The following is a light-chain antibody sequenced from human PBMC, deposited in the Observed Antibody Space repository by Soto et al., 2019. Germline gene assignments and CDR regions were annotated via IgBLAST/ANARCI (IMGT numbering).Light chain of an antibody. CDR1: QSVSSY. CDR3: QQYGSSWA. J-gene: IGKJ1*01. Sequence: EMVLTQSPGTLSLSPGERATLSCRASQSVSSYIAWYQQKRGQAPRLLIHGASSRATGIPDRFSGSGSGTDVTLTISRLEPEDFAMYYCQQYGSSWAFGQGTKVDVK. V-gene: IGKV3-20*01. CDR2: GAS.